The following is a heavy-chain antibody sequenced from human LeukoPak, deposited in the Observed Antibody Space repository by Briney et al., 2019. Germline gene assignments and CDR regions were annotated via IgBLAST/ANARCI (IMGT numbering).Heavy chain of an antibody. CDR2: INPNSGGT. Sequence: GSVKVSCKASGYTFTGYYMHWVRQAPGQGLEWTGWINPNSGGTNYAQKFQGRVTMTRDTSISTAYMELSRLRSDDTAVYYCARDLVVASNWFDPWGQGTLVTVSS. CDR3: ARDLVVASNWFDP. J-gene: IGHJ5*02. CDR1: GYTFTGYY. D-gene: IGHD2-15*01. V-gene: IGHV1-2*02.